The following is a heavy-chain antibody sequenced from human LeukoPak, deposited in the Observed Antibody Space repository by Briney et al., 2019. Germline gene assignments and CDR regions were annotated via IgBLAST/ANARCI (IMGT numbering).Heavy chain of an antibody. Sequence: PGGPLRLSCAASGFTFSSYAMSWVRQAPGKGLEWVSAISGSGGSTYYADSVKGRFTISRDNSKNTLYLQISSLRAEDTAVYYCARGYSTWHDYWGQGTLVTVSS. CDR1: GFTFSSYA. J-gene: IGHJ4*02. CDR2: ISGSGGST. V-gene: IGHV3-23*01. D-gene: IGHD6-13*01. CDR3: ARGYSTWHDY.